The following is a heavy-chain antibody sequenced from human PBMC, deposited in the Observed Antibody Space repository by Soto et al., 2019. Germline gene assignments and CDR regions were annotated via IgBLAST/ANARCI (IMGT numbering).Heavy chain of an antibody. CDR1: GFTFSSYG. CDR3: AKEAAAGDYYYGMDV. Sequence: VGSLRLSCAASGFTFSSYGMHWVRQAPGKGLEWVAVISYDGSNKYYADSVKGRFTISRDNSKNTLYLQMNSLRAEDTAVYYCAKEAAAGDYYYGMDVWGQGTTVTVSS. D-gene: IGHD6-13*01. V-gene: IGHV3-30*18. CDR2: ISYDGSNK. J-gene: IGHJ6*02.